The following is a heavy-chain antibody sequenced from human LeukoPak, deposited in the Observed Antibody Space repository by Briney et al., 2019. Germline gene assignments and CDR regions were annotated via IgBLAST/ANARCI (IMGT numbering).Heavy chain of an antibody. J-gene: IGHJ6*03. CDR3: ARHHYYGSATYYNDYYYFYYMDV. CDR2: IYPGDSDT. Sequence: PGGSLRLSCKGSGYSFTSYWIGWVRQMPGKGLEWMGIIYPGDSDTRYSPSFQGQVTISVDKSINTAYLQLSSLKASDTAMYYCARHHYYGSATYYNDYYYFYYMDVWGKGTTVTVSS. CDR1: GYSFTSYW. V-gene: IGHV5-51*01. D-gene: IGHD3-10*01.